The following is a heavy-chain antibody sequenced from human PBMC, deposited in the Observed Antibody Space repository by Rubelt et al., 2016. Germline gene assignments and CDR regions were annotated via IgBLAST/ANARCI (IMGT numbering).Heavy chain of an antibody. CDR3: AGEFGYSSSGPRWYFDL. Sequence: QLQLQESGSGLVKPSQTLSLTCTVSGAPITSGGYSWSWIRQPPGKGLEWIGYRDNSGRTYYNASLRSRVSISVDSSKNQFALKWRPVTAADTAVYYWAGEFGYSSSGPRWYFDLWGRGTLVTVSS. CDR2: RDNSGRT. D-gene: IGHD6-13*01. CDR1: GAPITSGGYS. V-gene: IGHV4-30-2*01. J-gene: IGHJ2*01.